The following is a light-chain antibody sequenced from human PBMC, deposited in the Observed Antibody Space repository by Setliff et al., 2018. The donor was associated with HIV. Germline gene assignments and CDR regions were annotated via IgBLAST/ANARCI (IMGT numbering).Light chain of an antibody. Sequence: QSALTQPASVSGSPGQSITISCTGTSNDVGRYDLVSWYQQHPARAPKLIIYQATRRPSGVSNRFSVSKSSNVASLTISGLQAEDESDYYCCSNTGSNTFVFGTGTKVTVL. CDR1: SNDVGRYDL. J-gene: IGLJ1*01. CDR3: CSNTGSNTFV. CDR2: QAT. V-gene: IGLV2-23*01.